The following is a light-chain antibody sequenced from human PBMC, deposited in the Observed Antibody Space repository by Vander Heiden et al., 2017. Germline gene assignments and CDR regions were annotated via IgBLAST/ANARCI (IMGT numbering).Light chain of an antibody. CDR2: AAS. V-gene: IGKV1-16*02. CDR1: QGISNS. J-gene: IGKJ4*01. Sequence: DIQMTQSTSYLSASVGDRVTITCRAGQGISNSSAWFQQNPGKAAKSLIYAASSLQSRAPTKSSGRGARTDFTLTSSSLQPEDFATYCCQQYNSYPLTFGGGTKVEIK. CDR3: QQYNSYPLT.